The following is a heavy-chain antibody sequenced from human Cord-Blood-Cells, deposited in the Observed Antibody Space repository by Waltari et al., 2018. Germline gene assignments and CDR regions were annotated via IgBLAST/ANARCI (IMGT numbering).Heavy chain of an antibody. CDR3: TAHEAGY. CDR2: IKSKTDGGTT. V-gene: IGHV3-15*01. D-gene: IGHD6-19*01. CDR1: GFSCSKAW. Sequence: EVQLVESGGGLVKPGGSLRLSCAASGFSCSKAWFSWVRQAPGKGLEWVGRIKSKTDGGTTDYAAPVKGRFTISRDDSKNTLYLQMNSLKTEDTAVYYCTAHEAGYWGQGTLVTVSS. J-gene: IGHJ4*02.